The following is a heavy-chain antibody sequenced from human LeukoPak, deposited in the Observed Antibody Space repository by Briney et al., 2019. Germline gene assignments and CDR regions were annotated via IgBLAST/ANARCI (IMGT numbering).Heavy chain of an antibody. CDR3: ARLFDTAMVTNWFEP. J-gene: IGHJ5*02. V-gene: IGHV5-51*01. Sequence: GESLKISCQGSGYSFTSYWIGWVRQMPGKGLEWMGIIYPGDSDTRYSPSFQGQVTISADKSISTAYLQWSSLKASDTAMYYCARLFDTAMVTNWFEPWGQGTLVTVSS. CDR1: GYSFTSYW. CDR2: IYPGDSDT. D-gene: IGHD5-18*01.